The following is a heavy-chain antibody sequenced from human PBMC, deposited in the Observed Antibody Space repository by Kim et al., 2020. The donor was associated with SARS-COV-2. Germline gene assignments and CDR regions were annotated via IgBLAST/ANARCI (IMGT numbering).Heavy chain of an antibody. CDR1: GFTFSSYA. V-gene: IGHV3-30-3*01. J-gene: IGHJ3*02. CDR2: ISYDGSNK. D-gene: IGHD7-27*01. CDR3: TRILTKLGTGETTDAFD. Sequence: GGSLRLSCAASGFTFSSYAMHWVRQAPGKGLEWVAVISYDGSNKYYADSVKGRFTISRDNSKNTLYLQMNSLRAEDTAVYYCTRILTKLGTGETTDAFD.